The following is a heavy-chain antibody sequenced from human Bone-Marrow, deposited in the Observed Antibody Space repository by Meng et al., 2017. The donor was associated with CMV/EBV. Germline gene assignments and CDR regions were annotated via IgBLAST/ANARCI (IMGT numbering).Heavy chain of an antibody. CDR1: GSTFTNFE. Sequence: GESLKITCAASGSTFTNFEMNWVRQAPGKGLEWVSYISSSSSAIYYADSVKGRFTISRDNAKSSLFLQMNSLRAEDTAVYYCARTYTSSSAISYYYYGMYVWGQGTTVTVSS. D-gene: IGHD6-6*01. V-gene: IGHV3-48*03. CDR2: ISSSSSAI. J-gene: IGHJ6*02. CDR3: ARTYTSSSAISYYYYGMYV.